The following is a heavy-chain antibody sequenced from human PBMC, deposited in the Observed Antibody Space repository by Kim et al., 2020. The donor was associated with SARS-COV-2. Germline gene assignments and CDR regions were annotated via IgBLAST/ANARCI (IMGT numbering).Heavy chain of an antibody. D-gene: IGHD2-15*01. CDR2: ISSSGSTI. V-gene: IGHV3-48*03. Sequence: GGSLRLSCAASGFTFSSYEMNWVRQAPGKGLEWVSYISSSGSTIYYADSVKGRFTISRDNAKNSLYLQMNSLRAEDTAVYYCARVGYCSGGSWGSLCAFDIWGQGTMVTVSS. J-gene: IGHJ3*02. CDR3: ARVGYCSGGSWGSLCAFDI. CDR1: GFTFSSYE.